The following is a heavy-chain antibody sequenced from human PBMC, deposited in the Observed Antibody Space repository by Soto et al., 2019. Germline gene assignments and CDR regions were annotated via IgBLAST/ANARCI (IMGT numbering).Heavy chain of an antibody. V-gene: IGHV1-2*02. CDR3: ARGLQYCSSTSCYNWFDP. CDR2: INPNSGGT. Sequence: ASVKVSCKASGYTFTGYYMHWVRQAPGQGLEWMGWINPNSGGTNYAQKFQGRVTMTTDTSTSTAYMELRSLRSDDTAVYYCARGLQYCSSTSCYNWFDPWGQGTLVTVSS. D-gene: IGHD2-2*01. J-gene: IGHJ5*02. CDR1: GYTFTGYY.